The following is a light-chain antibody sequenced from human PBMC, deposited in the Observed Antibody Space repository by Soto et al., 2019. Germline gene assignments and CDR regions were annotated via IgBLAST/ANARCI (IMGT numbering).Light chain of an antibody. Sequence: QSVLTQPPSASGSPGQSVTISCTGTSSDFGGYNFVSWYQRHPGKAPKLMIYEVYKRPSGVPDRFSGSKSGNTASLTISGLQAEDEADYYCSSYTSSSTYVFGTGTKVTVL. CDR3: SSYTSSSTYV. CDR2: EVY. V-gene: IGLV2-8*01. J-gene: IGLJ1*01. CDR1: SSDFGGYNF.